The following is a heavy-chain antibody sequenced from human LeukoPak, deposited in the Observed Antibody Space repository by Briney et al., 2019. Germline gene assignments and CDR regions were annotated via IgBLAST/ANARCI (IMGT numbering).Heavy chain of an antibody. CDR2: ISGSGGST. CDR3: VLCYDSSGPHGPFDY. J-gene: IGHJ4*02. Sequence: GGSLRLSCAASGFTFSSYAMSWVRQAPGKGLEWVSAISGSGGSTYYADSVKGRFTISRDNSKNTLYLQMNSLRAEDTAVYYCVLCYDSSGPHGPFDYWGQGTLVTVSS. V-gene: IGHV3-23*01. CDR1: GFTFSSYA. D-gene: IGHD3-22*01.